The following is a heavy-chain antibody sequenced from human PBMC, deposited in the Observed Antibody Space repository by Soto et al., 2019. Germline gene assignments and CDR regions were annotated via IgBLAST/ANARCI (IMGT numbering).Heavy chain of an antibody. Sequence: ASVKVSCKAAGYTFTGYYLHWVRQAPGQGLEWMGWVNPISGDTNYAQKFQDRVIMTRDRSITTVHMELSRLRSDDTAVYYCAREEGFRITMDRGRWFDPWGQGTLVTVSS. J-gene: IGHJ5*02. V-gene: IGHV1-2*02. CDR1: GYTFTGYY. CDR3: AREEGFRITMDRGRWFDP. D-gene: IGHD3-10*01. CDR2: VNPISGDT.